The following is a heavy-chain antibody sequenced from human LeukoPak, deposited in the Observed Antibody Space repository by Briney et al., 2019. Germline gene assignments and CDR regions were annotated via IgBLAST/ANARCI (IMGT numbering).Heavy chain of an antibody. V-gene: IGHV3-30*04. J-gene: IGHJ4*02. CDR1: GFTFSSYA. CDR3: ARDNSSDSLDY. Sequence: GGSLRLSCAAYGFTFSSYAMHWVRQAPGKGLEWVAVISYDGSNKYYADSVKGRFNISRDNSKNTLYLQMNSLRAEDTAVYYCARDNSSDSLDYWGQGTLVTVSS. D-gene: IGHD5-18*01. CDR2: ISYDGSNK.